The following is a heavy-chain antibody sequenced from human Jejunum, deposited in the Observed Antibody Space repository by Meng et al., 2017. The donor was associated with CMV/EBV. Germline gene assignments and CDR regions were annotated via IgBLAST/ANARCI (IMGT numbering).Heavy chain of an antibody. V-gene: IGHV3-7*01. D-gene: IGHD2-15*01. Sequence: CEGSGLTLRSHWMSWVRQAPGKGLEWVANIKQDGSVIYCGDSVKGRFTISRDNAKNSVYLQMTSLRAEDTAVYYCAKDSYSKGDIWGQGTVVTVSS. CDR2: IKQDGSVI. CDR3: AKDSYSKGDI. J-gene: IGHJ3*02. CDR1: GLTLRSHW.